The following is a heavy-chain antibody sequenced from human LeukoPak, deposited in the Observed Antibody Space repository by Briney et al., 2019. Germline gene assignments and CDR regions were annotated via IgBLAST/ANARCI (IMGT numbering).Heavy chain of an antibody. CDR2: IYSGGST. J-gene: IGHJ6*02. CDR1: GFTVSSNY. CDR3: ARDNVVVAATRGGGMDV. D-gene: IGHD2-15*01. V-gene: IGHV3-53*01. Sequence: GGSLGLSCAASGFTVSSNYMSWVRQAPGKGLEWVSVIYSGGSTYYADSVKGRFTISRDNSKNTLYLQMNSLRAEDTAVYYCARDNVVVAATRGGGMDVWGQGTTVTVSS.